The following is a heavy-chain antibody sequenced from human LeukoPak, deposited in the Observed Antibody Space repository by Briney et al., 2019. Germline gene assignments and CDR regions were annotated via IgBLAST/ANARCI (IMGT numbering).Heavy chain of an antibody. Sequence: GGSLRLSCAASGFTFSSYWMSWVRQAPGKGLEWVANIKQDGSEKYYVDSVKGRFTISRDNAKNSLHLQMNSLRAEGTAVYYCATTDGMVADYWGQGTLVTVSS. J-gene: IGHJ4*02. CDR2: IKQDGSEK. CDR3: ATTDGMVADY. D-gene: IGHD2-15*01. V-gene: IGHV3-7*01. CDR1: GFTFSSYW.